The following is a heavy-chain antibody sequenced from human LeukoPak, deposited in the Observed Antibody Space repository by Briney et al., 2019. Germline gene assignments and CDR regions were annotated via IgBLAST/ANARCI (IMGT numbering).Heavy chain of an antibody. V-gene: IGHV3-30*04. D-gene: IGHD3-22*01. CDR1: GFIFSSYA. Sequence: GRSLRLSCAASGFIFSSYAMHWVRQAPGKGLEWVAVVSYDGNSKYYADSVKGRFTISRDNSKNTLYLQVNSLTAGDTALYYCARDLGESSSHWGQGTLVTVSS. J-gene: IGHJ4*02. CDR3: ARDLGESSSH. CDR2: VSYDGNSK.